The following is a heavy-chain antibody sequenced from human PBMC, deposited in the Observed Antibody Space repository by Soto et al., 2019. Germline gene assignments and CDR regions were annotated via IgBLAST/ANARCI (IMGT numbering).Heavy chain of an antibody. V-gene: IGHV5-51*01. Sequence: PGESLKISCKGSGYTFTDYWIGWVRQVPGKGLEWMGTIYAGDSDSSYSPSFQGQVTMSADKSISTAYLQWSSLKASDTAMYYCARSAYYYGMDVWGQGTTVTVSS. CDR3: ARSAYYYGMDV. J-gene: IGHJ6*02. CDR2: IYAGDSDS. CDR1: GYTFTDYW. D-gene: IGHD6-25*01.